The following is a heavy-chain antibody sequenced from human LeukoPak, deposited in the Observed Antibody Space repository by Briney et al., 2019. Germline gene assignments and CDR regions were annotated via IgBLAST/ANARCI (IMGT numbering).Heavy chain of an antibody. CDR3: ARGTVTMVRGVIIRGDY. D-gene: IGHD3-10*01. V-gene: IGHV1-18*01. CDR1: GYTFTSYG. J-gene: IGHJ4*02. Sequence: ASVKVSCKASGYTFTSYGISWVRQAPGQGLEWMGWISAYSGNTNYAPKFQGRVTMTRDTSTSTVYMELSSLRSEDTAVYYCARGTVTMVRGVIIRGDYWGQGTLVTVSS. CDR2: ISAYSGNT.